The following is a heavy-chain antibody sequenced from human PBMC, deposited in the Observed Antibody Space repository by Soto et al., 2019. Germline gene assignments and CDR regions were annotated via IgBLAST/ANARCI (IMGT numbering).Heavy chain of an antibody. Sequence: SETLSLTCTVSGGSISSSSYYWGWIRQPPGKGLEWIGSIYYSGSTYYNPSLKSRVTISVNTSKNQFSLKLSSVTAADMAVYYFLRQPYDFWSGYYNYYYYMDVWGKGTTVTVSS. V-gene: IGHV4-39*01. CDR3: LRQPYDFWSGYYNYYYYMDV. CDR2: IYYSGST. CDR1: GGSISSSSYY. D-gene: IGHD3-3*01. J-gene: IGHJ6*03.